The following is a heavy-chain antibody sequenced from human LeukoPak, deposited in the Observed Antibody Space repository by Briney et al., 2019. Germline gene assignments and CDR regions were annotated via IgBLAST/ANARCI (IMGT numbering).Heavy chain of an antibody. J-gene: IGHJ4*02. V-gene: IGHV1-2*02. CDR3: ARAGVYYDSSGYYDY. Sequence: ASVKVSCKASGYTFTGYYMHWVRQAPGQGLEWMGWINPNSGGTNYARKFQGRVTMTRDTSISTAYMELSRVRSDDTAVYYCARAGVYYDSSGYYDYWGQGTLVTVSS. D-gene: IGHD3-22*01. CDR1: GYTFTGYY. CDR2: INPNSGGT.